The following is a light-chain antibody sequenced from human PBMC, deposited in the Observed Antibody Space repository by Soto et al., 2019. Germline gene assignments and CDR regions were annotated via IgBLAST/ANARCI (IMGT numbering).Light chain of an antibody. V-gene: IGLV3-21*02. CDR3: QVWDTSSDHRGV. CDR1: NIGSQS. J-gene: IGLJ3*02. CDR2: DDK. Sequence: SYELTQPPSVSVAPGQTARLTCGGNNIGSQSVHWYQQRPGQAPVLVVYDDKDRPSGIPERLSGSKSGNTATLTISGVEAGDEADYYCQVWDTSSDHRGVFGGGTKLTVL.